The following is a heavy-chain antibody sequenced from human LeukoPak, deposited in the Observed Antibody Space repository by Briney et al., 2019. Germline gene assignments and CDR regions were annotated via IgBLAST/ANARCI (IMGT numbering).Heavy chain of an antibody. CDR1: GGSISSGGYY. Sequence: PSQTLSLTCTVSGGSISSGGYYWRWLRQHPGKGLEWIGYIYYSGSTYYNPSLKSRVTISVDTSKNQFSLKLSSVTAADTAVYYCARGAMVRGVTLPFFFDYWGQGTLVTVSS. CDR2: IYYSGST. CDR3: ARGAMVRGVTLPFFFDY. D-gene: IGHD3-10*01. J-gene: IGHJ4*02. V-gene: IGHV4-31*03.